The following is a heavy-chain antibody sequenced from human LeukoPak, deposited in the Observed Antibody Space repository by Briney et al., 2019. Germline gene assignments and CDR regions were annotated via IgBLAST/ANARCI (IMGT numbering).Heavy chain of an antibody. V-gene: IGHV1-69*13. CDR2: IIPIFGSS. J-gene: IGHJ6*03. CDR1: GGTFSSSA. D-gene: IGHD4-17*01. CDR3: ARAGYGDGDYYYYYYMDV. Sequence: VASVKVSCKASGGTFSSSAISWVRQAPGQGLEWLGGIIPIFGSSNYAQNFQDRVTITADESTSTAYMELSSLRSDDTAVYYCARAGYGDGDYYYYYYMDVWGKGTTVTVSS.